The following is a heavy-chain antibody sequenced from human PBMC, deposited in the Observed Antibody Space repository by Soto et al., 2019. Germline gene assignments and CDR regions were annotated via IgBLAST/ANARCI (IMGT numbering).Heavy chain of an antibody. CDR3: ARDETDFWSGYYPTLAGMDV. Sequence: GGSLRLSCAASGFTFSSYGMHWVRQAPGKGLEWVAVIWYDGSNKYYAVSLKGRFAISRDNSKNTLYLQMNSLRAEDTAVYYCARDETDFWSGYYPTLAGMDVWGQGTTVTVSS. CDR1: GFTFSSYG. V-gene: IGHV3-33*01. J-gene: IGHJ6*02. CDR2: IWYDGSNK. D-gene: IGHD3-3*01.